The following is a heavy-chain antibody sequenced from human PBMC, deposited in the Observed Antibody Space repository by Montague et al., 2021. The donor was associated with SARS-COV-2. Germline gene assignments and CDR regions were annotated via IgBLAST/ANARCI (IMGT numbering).Heavy chain of an antibody. CDR3: ARGKGRSPDAFDI. Sequence: SETLSLTCTVSGGSISTYYWSWIRQSPGKGLEWIGDIYYSGNPNXNPSLTSRLSMSVDTSKNQFSLELSSVTAADTAVFFCARGKGRSPDAFDIWGQGITVTVSS. J-gene: IGHJ3*02. D-gene: IGHD2-15*01. CDR2: IYYSGNP. V-gene: IGHV4-59*01. CDR1: GGSISTYY.